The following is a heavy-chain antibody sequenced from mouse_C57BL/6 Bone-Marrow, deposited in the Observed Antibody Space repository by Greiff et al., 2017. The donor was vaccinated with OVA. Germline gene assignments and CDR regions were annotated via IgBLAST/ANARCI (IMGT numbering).Heavy chain of an antibody. CDR2: ISYDGSN. CDR3: AREEIAY. Sequence: DVHLVESGPGLVKPSQSLSLTCSVTGYSITSGYYWNWIRQFPGNKLEWMGYISYDGSNNYNPSLKNRISITRDTSKNQFFLKLNSVTTEDTATYYCAREEIAYWGQGTLVTVSA. CDR1: GYSITSGYY. J-gene: IGHJ3*01. V-gene: IGHV3-6*01.